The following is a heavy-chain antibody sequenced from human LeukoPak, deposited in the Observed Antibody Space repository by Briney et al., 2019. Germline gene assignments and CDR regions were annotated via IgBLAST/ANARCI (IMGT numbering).Heavy chain of an antibody. CDR1: GFTFSLNS. Sequence: PGGSLRLSCAASGFTFSLNSMNWVRQAPGKGLEWVSYISSGSSTIYYADSVKGRFTTSRDNAADSLFLQMNSLRAEDTAVYYCARDGGGPDAFDIWGQGTMVTVSS. J-gene: IGHJ3*02. V-gene: IGHV3-48*01. CDR3: ARDGGGPDAFDI. CDR2: ISSGSSTI.